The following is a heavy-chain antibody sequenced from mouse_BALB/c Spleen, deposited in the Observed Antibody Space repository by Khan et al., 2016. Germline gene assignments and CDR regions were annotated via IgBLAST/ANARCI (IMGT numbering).Heavy chain of an antibody. CDR1: GYTFSSYW. V-gene: IGHV1-9*01. CDR3: ARAQQLEQRTY. CDR2: IFPGGGNT. J-gene: IGHJ3*01. D-gene: IGHD4-1*02. Sequence: QVQLQQSGAELMKPGASVKISCKATGYTFSSYWIEWVKQRPGHGLEWIGEIFPGGGNTNYNEKFKGKATFTVDTSSNTAYMQLSSLQYEDSAVSYCARAQQLEQRTYWGQGTLVTVSA.